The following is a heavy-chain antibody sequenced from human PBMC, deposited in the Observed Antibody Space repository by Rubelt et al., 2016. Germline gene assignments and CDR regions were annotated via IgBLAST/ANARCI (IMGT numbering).Heavy chain of an antibody. Sequence: VQLVESGGGLVQPGGSLRLSCAASGFTVSSNYMSWIRQPPGKGLEWIGEINHSGSTNYNPSLKSRVTISADTSRNRCSLKLSTGTAADTAVDYGARSQRMTTVTTWLYWGQGTLVTVSS. J-gene: IGHJ4*02. D-gene: IGHD4-17*01. V-gene: IGHV4-34*01. CDR1: GFTVSSNY. CDR3: ARSQRMTTVTTWLY. CDR2: INHSGST.